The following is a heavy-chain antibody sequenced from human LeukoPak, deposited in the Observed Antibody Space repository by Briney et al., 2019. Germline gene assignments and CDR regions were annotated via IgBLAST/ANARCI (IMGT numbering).Heavy chain of an antibody. CDR1: GFSFSSYH. Sequence: GGSLRLSCVASGFSFSSYHMSLVRQAPGKGLGCVAHIFPDGHQESCDASVRGRFTVSRDNAKNTLYLRMNSLRVEDTAVYYCARGRPHGNDYWGQGTLVTVSS. CDR3: ARGRPHGNDY. CDR2: IFPDGHQE. J-gene: IGHJ4*02. V-gene: IGHV3-7*01. D-gene: IGHD4-23*01.